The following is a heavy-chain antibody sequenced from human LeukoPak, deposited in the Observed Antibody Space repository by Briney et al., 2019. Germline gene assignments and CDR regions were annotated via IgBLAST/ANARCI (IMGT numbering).Heavy chain of an antibody. V-gene: IGHV4-39*01. D-gene: IGHD3-3*01. J-gene: IGHJ4*02. CDR1: GGSINSNNYY. Sequence: SESLSLTCTVSGGSINSNNYYWGWIRQPPGKGLEWIGSIYSSGSAYYNPSLKSRVTISVDTSKNQFSLRLSSVTAADTAVYYCQSRYLEWLLEYWGQGTLVTVSS. CDR3: QSRYLEWLLEY. CDR2: IYSSGSA.